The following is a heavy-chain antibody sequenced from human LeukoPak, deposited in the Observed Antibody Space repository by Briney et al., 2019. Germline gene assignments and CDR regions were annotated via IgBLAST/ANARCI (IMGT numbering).Heavy chain of an antibody. J-gene: IGHJ5*02. CDR2: IRYDGSDK. V-gene: IGHV3-30*02. D-gene: IGHD3-10*01. CDR1: GFTFSNYG. Sequence: GGSLRLSCAASGFTFSNYGMYWVRQAPGKGLEWVAFIRYDGSDKYYADSVKGRFTISRDNSKNTLYLQMDGLRAEDTAVYYCAKGQFGIQSSKWFDPWGQGTLVTVSS. CDR3: AKGQFGIQSSKWFDP.